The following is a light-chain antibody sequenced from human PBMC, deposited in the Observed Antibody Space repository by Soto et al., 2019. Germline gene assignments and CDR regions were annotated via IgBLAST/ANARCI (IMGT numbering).Light chain of an antibody. CDR1: SSDVGNYDL. J-gene: IGLJ2*01. Sequence: QSALTQPASVSGSPGQSITISCTGTSSDVGNYDLVSWYQQHPGKAPKLMIYEGSKRPSGVSNRFSGSKSGNTASLTISGLQAEDEADYYCYSYAGSSTFVVFGGGTKVTVL. CDR2: EGS. CDR3: YSYAGSSTFVV. V-gene: IGLV2-23*03.